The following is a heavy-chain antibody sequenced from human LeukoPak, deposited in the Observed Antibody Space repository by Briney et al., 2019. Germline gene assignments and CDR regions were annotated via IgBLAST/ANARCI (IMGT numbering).Heavy chain of an antibody. CDR2: MWYDGTNK. Sequence: GGSLRLSCAASGFTFSSYAMDWVRQAPGGGLEWVARMWYDGTNKDYADSVKGRFTISRDNSKNTLYLQMNSLRAEDTAVYHCARDRGTHNAAFDIWGQGTMVTVSS. CDR1: GFTFSSYA. D-gene: IGHD1-7*01. CDR3: ARDRGTHNAAFDI. V-gene: IGHV3-33*01. J-gene: IGHJ3*02.